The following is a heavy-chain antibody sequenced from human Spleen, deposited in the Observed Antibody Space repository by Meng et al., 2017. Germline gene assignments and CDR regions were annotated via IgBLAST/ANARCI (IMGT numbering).Heavy chain of an antibody. CDR1: GGSFSDYY. J-gene: IGHJ4*02. CDR2: INHRGNT. CDR3: ARGPTTVAHDFDY. D-gene: IGHD4-11*01. Sequence: QVQLQKWGAGLLKPSETLSLTCVVSGGSFSDYYWSWTRQPPGKGLEWIGEINHRGNTNYNSFLESRVTISVDTSQNSLSLKLSSVTAADSAVYYCARGPTTVAHDFDYWGQGTLVTVSS. V-gene: IGHV4-34*01.